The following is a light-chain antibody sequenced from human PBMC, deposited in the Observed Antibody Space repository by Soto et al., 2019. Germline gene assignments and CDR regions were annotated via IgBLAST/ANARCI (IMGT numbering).Light chain of an antibody. CDR3: QQYNNGPRT. V-gene: IGKV3-15*01. CDR2: GAS. Sequence: EIVLTQSPATLSVSPGDTATLSCRASQSFSRTLAWYQQKPGQAPRLLIYGASTRAAGIPDRFSGSGSGTAFTLTIYSLQSEDFAVYFCQQYNNGPRTFGQGTKVEIK. J-gene: IGKJ1*01. CDR1: QSFSRT.